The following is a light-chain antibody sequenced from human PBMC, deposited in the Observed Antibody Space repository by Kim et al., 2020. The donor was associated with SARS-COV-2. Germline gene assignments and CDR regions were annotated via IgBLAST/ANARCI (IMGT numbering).Light chain of an antibody. Sequence: EIVMTQSPVTLSVSPGESATLSCRASQSVSSNLAWYQQKPGQAPRLLIYGASTRATGIPARFSGSGSGTEFTLTISSLQSEDFAVYYCQQYNNFRTFGQGTKVDIK. CDR3: QQYNNFRT. V-gene: IGKV3-15*01. J-gene: IGKJ1*01. CDR2: GAS. CDR1: QSVSSN.